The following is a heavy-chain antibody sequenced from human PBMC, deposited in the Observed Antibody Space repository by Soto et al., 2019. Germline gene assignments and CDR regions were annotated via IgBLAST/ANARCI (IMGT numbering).Heavy chain of an antibody. V-gene: IGHV4-34*01. J-gene: IGHJ4*02. CDR3: ARGGVYRVIDY. D-gene: IGHD2-8*01. CDR2: INHSGST. Sequence: SETLSLTCAVSGGSFSGYYWSWIRQPPGKGLEWIGEINHSGSTNYNPSLKSRVTISVDTSKNQFSLKLSSVTAADTAVYYCARGGVYRVIDYWGQGTLVTVSS. CDR1: GGSFSGYY.